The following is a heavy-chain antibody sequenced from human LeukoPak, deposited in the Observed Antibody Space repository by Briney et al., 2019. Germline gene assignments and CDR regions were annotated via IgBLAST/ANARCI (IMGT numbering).Heavy chain of an antibody. Sequence: ASVKVSCKASGYTSTSYGISWVRQAPGQGLEWMGWMNPNSGNTGYAQKFQGRVTMTRNTSISTAYMELSSLRSEDTAVYYCARGGEGRYYDSSGYSNWFDPWGQGTLVTVSS. V-gene: IGHV1-8*02. CDR2: MNPNSGNT. D-gene: IGHD3-22*01. J-gene: IGHJ5*02. CDR1: GYTSTSYG. CDR3: ARGGEGRYYDSSGYSNWFDP.